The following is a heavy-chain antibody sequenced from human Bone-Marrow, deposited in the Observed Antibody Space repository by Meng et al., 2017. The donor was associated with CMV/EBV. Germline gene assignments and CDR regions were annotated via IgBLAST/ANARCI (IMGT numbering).Heavy chain of an antibody. CDR3: ARDSYYDSSGYYDAYDI. V-gene: IGHV3-74*01. CDR1: GFTFSRYR. J-gene: IGHJ3*02. Sequence: GGSLRLPCAASGFTFSRYRMHWVRQAPGKGLVWVSRINGDGTSYADSVKGRFTISRDNAKNTLYLQMNSLRAEDTAMYYCARDSYYDSSGYYDAYDIWGQGTMVTVSS. CDR2: INGDGT. D-gene: IGHD3-22*01.